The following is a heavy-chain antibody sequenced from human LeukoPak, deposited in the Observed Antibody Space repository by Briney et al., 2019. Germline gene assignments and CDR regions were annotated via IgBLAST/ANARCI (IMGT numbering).Heavy chain of an antibody. CDR3: GRVAGNCGGDCYRLAY. Sequence: ASVKVSCKASGYTFTTYDINWVRQATGQGLEWMAWMNPNSGNTGYAQKFQGRVTMTSNTSISTAYMELSSLRSEDTAVYYCGRVAGNCGGDCYRLAYWGQGTLVTVSS. V-gene: IGHV1-8*01. CDR1: GYTFTTYD. CDR2: MNPNSGNT. J-gene: IGHJ4*02. D-gene: IGHD2-21*01.